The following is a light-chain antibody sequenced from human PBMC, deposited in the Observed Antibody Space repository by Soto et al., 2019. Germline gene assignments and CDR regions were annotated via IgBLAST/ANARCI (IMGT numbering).Light chain of an antibody. J-gene: IGLJ1*01. Sequence: QSVLTQPPSVSEAPGQRVTISCTGSSSNIGAGYEAHWYQQVPGTAPKLLIYENNNRPSGVPDRFSGSKSGTSASLAITGLQAEDEAEYYCQSYDSSLSGYVFGPGTKVT. V-gene: IGLV1-40*01. CDR3: QSYDSSLSGYV. CDR2: ENN. CDR1: SSNIGAGYE.